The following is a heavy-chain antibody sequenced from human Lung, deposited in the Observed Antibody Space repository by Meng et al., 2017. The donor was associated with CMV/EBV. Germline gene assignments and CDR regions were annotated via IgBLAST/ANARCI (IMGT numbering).Heavy chain of an antibody. CDR1: GFTFSIYW. CDR2: IKEDGTEN. V-gene: IGHV3-7*01. Sequence: GGSLRLXXAASGFTFSIYWMSWVRQAPGKGLEWVANIKEDGTENNYADSVKGRFTISRDNAKNSLYLQMNSLRAEDTAVYYCARDQPGGYCSDFCYYGMDVWGQGTTVTVSS. D-gene: IGHD2-2*03. CDR3: ARDQPGGYCSDFCYYGMDV. J-gene: IGHJ6*02.